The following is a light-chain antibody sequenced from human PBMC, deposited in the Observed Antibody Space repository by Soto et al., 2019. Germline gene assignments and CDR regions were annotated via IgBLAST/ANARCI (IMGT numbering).Light chain of an antibody. J-gene: IGKJ2*02. CDR3: QQYGSSRRT. CDR2: GAS. V-gene: IGKV3-20*01. CDR1: QSVSSSF. Sequence: EIVLTQSPGTLSLSPGERATLSCRASQSVSSSFLAWYQQKPGQAPRVLIYGASNRATGIPDRFSGSGSGTDFTLTISRLEPEDFAVYYCQQYGSSRRTFGQGTKVEIK.